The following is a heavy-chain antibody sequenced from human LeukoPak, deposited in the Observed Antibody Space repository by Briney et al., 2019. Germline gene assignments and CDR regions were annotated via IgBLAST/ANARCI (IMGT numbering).Heavy chain of an antibody. V-gene: IGHV3-7*01. J-gene: IGHJ4*02. D-gene: IGHD3-10*01. CDR2: IKQDESEK. Sequence: GGSLRLSCAASGFTFSSYWMSWVRQAPGKGLEWVANIKQDESEKYYVDSVKGRFTISRDNAKNSLYLQMNSLRAEDTAVYYCARGDGSDYYGSGSYGFDYWGQGTLVTVSS. CDR1: GFTFSSYW. CDR3: ARGDGSDYYGSGSYGFDY.